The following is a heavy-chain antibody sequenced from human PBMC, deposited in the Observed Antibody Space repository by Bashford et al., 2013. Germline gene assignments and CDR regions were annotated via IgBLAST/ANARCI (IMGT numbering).Heavy chain of an antibody. J-gene: IGHJ6*02. CDR3: AREDSGDENNYAMDV. CDR2: INPNSGGT. V-gene: IGHV1-2*02. Sequence: WVRQAPGQGLEWMAWINPNSGGTLYAQKFQDRVTVTRDTSISTVYMELSRLRYDDTGIYYCAREDSGDENNYAMDVWGQGTTVTVSS. D-gene: IGHD4-17*01.